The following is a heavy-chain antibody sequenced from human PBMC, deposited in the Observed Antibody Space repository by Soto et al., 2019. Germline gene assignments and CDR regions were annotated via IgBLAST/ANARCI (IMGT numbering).Heavy chain of an antibody. V-gene: IGHV1-2*02. J-gene: IGHJ4*02. CDR1: GYTFAAVV. Sequence: GSVKGSCQTSGYTFAAVVIHWIRQAPGQGIEWMGWINPTSGATVSAQKFQDRVTMTTDTSISTAYMELRGLKSDDTAVYYCTRDPDYGDYWGYFFDYWGQGTPVTVSS. D-gene: IGHD4-17*01. CDR2: INPTSGAT. CDR3: TRDPDYGDYWGYFFDY.